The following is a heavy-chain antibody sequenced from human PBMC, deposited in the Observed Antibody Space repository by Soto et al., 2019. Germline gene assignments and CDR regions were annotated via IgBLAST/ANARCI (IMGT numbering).Heavy chain of an antibody. CDR1: GGSISSSY. D-gene: IGHD1-26*01. Sequence: PSETLSLTCTVSGGSISSSYWSWIRQPPGKGLEWIGYIYYSGNSNYNPSLKSRVTMSVDTSKNQFSLKLSSVTAADTAVYYCASFSGSDFDYWGQGTLVTVSS. CDR3: ASFSGSDFDY. J-gene: IGHJ4*02. CDR2: IYYSGNS. V-gene: IGHV4-59*01.